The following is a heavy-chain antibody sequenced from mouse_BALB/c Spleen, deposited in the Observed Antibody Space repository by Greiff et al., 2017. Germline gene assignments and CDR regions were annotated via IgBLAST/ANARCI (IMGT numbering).Heavy chain of an antibody. J-gene: IGHJ4*01. CDR2: ISSGGSYT. CDR1: GFTFSSYA. Sequence: DVQLVESGGGLVKPGGSLKLSCAASGFTFSSYAISWVRQTPEKRLEWVATISSGGSYTYYPDSVKGRFTISRDNAKNTLYLQMSSLRSEDTAMYYCAGPSYAMDYWGQGTSVTVSS. CDR3: AGPSYAMDY. V-gene: IGHV5-9-3*01.